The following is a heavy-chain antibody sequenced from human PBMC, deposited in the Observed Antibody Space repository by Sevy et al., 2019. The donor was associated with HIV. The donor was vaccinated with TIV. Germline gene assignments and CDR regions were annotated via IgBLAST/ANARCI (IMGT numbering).Heavy chain of an antibody. CDR1: GFTFSSYG. D-gene: IGHD6-6*01. Sequence: GGSPRLSCAASGFTFSSYGMHWVRQAPGKGLEWVAFIRYDGSNKYYADSVKGRFTISRDNSKNTLYLQMNSLRAEDTAVYYCAKAYSSSPAGGFDYWGQGTLVTVSS. V-gene: IGHV3-30*02. CDR3: AKAYSSSPAGGFDY. CDR2: IRYDGSNK. J-gene: IGHJ4*02.